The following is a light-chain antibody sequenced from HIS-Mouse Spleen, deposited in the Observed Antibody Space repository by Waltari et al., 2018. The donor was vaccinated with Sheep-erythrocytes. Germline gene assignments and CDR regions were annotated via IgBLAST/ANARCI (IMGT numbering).Light chain of an antibody. CDR2: DVS. V-gene: IGLV2-11*01. CDR3: CSYAGSYNHV. J-gene: IGLJ1*01. CDR1: SSDVGGYTY. Sequence: QSALTHPRSVSGSPGPSVTISCTGTSSDVGGYTYVSWYHQHPGKAPKLMIYDVSKRPSGVPDRFSGSKSGNTASLTISGLQAEDEADYYCCSYAGSYNHVFATGTKVTVL.